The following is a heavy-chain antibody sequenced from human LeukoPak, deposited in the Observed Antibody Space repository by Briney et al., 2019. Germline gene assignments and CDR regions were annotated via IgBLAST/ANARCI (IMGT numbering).Heavy chain of an antibody. J-gene: IGHJ4*02. CDR2: IIPIFGTA. Sequence: SVKVSCKASGGTFSSYAISWVRPAPGQGLEWMGGIIPIFGTANYAQKFQGRVTITADESTSTAYMELSSLRSEDTAVYYCAGGYYSSGYYTLDYWGQGTLVTVSS. CDR1: GGTFSSYA. D-gene: IGHD3-22*01. V-gene: IGHV1-69*13. CDR3: AGGYYSSGYYTLDY.